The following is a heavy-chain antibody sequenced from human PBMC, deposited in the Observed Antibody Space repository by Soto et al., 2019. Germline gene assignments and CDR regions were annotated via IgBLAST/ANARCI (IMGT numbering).Heavy chain of an antibody. V-gene: IGHV1-69*01. D-gene: IGHD2-15*01. Sequence: QVQLVQSGAEVKKPGSSVKVSCKASGGTFSSYAISWVRQAPGQGLEWMGGIIPIFGTANYAQKFQGRVTLTSDESTSTAYMELSSLRSEDTAVYYCARDRPALLLTYYGMDVWGQGTTVTVSS. CDR3: ARDRPALLLTYYGMDV. CDR1: GGTFSSYA. CDR2: IIPIFGTA. J-gene: IGHJ6*02.